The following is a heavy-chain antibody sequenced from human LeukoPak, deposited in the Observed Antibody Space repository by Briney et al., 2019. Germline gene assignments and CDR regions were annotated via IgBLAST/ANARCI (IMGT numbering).Heavy chain of an antibody. Sequence: GGSLRLSCAASGFTFSSYGMHWVRQAPGKGLDWVAFIPYDGSDKYYADSVKGRFTISRDNSRNTLFLHMNSLRAEDTAVYYCAKDACGSTSCYAVLHYWGQGSLVTVSS. CDR2: IPYDGSDK. CDR1: GFTFSSYG. D-gene: IGHD2-2*01. J-gene: IGHJ4*02. CDR3: AKDACGSTSCYAVLHY. V-gene: IGHV3-30*02.